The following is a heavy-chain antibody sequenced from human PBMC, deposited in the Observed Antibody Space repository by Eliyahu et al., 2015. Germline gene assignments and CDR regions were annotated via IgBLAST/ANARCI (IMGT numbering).Heavy chain of an antibody. Sequence: QLQLQESGPGLVKPSETLSLTCPXSGGSISSSSYYWGWIRQPPGKGLEWIGSIYYSGSTYYNPSLKSRVTISVDTSKNQFSLKLSSVTAADTAVYYCARQPPAYFDYWGQGTLVTVSS. CDR2: IYYSGST. V-gene: IGHV4-39*01. J-gene: IGHJ4*02. D-gene: IGHD2-2*01. CDR1: GGSISSSSYY. CDR3: ARQPPAYFDY.